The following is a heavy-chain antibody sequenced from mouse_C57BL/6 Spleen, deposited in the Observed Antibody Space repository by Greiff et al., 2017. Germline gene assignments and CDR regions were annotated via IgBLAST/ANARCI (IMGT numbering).Heavy chain of an antibody. D-gene: IGHD1-1*01. Sequence: EVKLVESGPGMVKPSQSLSLTCTVTGYSITSGYDWHWIRHFPGNKLEWMGYISYSGSTNYNPSLKSRISITHDTSKNHFFLKLNSVTTEDTATYYCARAPHYYGSSSYYAMDYWGQGTSVTVSS. CDR2: ISYSGST. CDR1: GYSITSGYD. J-gene: IGHJ4*01. V-gene: IGHV3-1*01. CDR3: ARAPHYYGSSSYYAMDY.